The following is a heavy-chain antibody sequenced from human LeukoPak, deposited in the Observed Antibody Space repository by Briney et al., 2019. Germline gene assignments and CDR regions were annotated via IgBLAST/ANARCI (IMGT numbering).Heavy chain of an antibody. D-gene: IGHD2-2*02. V-gene: IGHV4-30-2*01. Sequence: SETLSLTCTVSGGSISSGGYYWSWIRQPPGKGLEWIGYIYHSGSTYYNPSLKSRVTISVDRSKNQFSLKLSSVTAADTAVYYCARGYCSSTSCYIDYYYYMDVWGKGTTVTVSS. CDR2: IYHSGST. J-gene: IGHJ6*03. CDR1: GGSISSGGYY. CDR3: ARGYCSSTSCYIDYYYYMDV.